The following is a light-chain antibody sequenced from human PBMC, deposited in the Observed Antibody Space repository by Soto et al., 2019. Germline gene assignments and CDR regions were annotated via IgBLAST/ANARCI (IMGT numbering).Light chain of an antibody. CDR3: QQRSDWPSP. J-gene: IGKJ4*01. CDR1: QSVGSY. Sequence: EIVLTQSPATLSLSPGDRATLSCRASQSVGSYLGWYQQRPGQAPRLLIYDASNLPTGIPARFSGSGSGTVFTLTTSSLEPEDFAVHYSQQRSDWPSPFGGGTKVEIK. V-gene: IGKV3-11*01. CDR2: DAS.